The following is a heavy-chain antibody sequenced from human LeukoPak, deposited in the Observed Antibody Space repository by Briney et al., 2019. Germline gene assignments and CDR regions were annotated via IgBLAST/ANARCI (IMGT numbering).Heavy chain of an antibody. V-gene: IGHV3-23*01. D-gene: IGHD3-22*01. CDR1: GFTFSSYA. CDR3: AKEEYRRMIVVYPYY. Sequence: SGGSLRLSCAASGFTFSSYAMSWVRQAPGEGLEWVSAISGSGGSTYYADSVKGRFTISRGNSKNTLYLQMNSLRAEDTAVYYCAKEEYRRMIVVYPYYWGQGTLVTVSS. J-gene: IGHJ4*02. CDR2: ISGSGGST.